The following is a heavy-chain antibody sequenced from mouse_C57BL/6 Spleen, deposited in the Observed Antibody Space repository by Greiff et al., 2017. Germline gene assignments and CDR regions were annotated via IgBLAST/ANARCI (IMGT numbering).Heavy chain of an antibody. CDR2: INPSTGGT. CDR3: ASPYYSNYGDAMDY. J-gene: IGHJ4*01. CDR1: GYSFTGYY. D-gene: IGHD2-5*01. Sequence: VQLQQSGPELVKPGASVKISCKASGYSFTGYYMNWVKQSPEKSLEWIGEINPSTGGTTYNQKFKAKATLTVDKSSSTAYMQLKSPTSEDSAVYYCASPYYSNYGDAMDYWGQGTSVTVSS. V-gene: IGHV1-42*01.